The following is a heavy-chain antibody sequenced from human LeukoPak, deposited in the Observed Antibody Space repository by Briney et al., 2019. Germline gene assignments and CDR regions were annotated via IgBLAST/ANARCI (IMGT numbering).Heavy chain of an antibody. V-gene: IGHV4-39*07. CDR3: ASPHYYDASLDS. J-gene: IGHJ4*02. Sequence: PSETLSLACTVSGGSISSTRYYWAWIRQPPGKGLEWIGSIYYSGTTFYNPSLKSRVTVSLDTSKNQFSLKLTSVTAADTAVYYCASPHYYDASLDSWGQGTLVTVSS. CDR2: IYYSGTT. CDR1: GGSISSTRYY. D-gene: IGHD3-22*01.